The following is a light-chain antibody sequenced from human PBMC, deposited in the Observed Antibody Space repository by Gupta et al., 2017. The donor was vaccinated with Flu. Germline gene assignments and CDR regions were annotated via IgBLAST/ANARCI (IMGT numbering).Light chain of an antibody. J-gene: IGKJ5*01. CDR1: QDITNF. Sequence: DIQMTQSPSSLSASAGDRVTITCQASQDITNFLNWYQQKPGKVPELLIYDASNLEAGVPSRFSGRGSGTHFTFTISSLQPEDIGTYYCQQYENLPITFGQGTRLDIK. CDR2: DAS. V-gene: IGKV1-33*01. CDR3: QQYENLPIT.